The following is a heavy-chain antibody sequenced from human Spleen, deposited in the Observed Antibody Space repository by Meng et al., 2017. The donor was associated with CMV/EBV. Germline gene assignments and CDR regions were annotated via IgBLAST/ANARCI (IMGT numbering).Heavy chain of an antibody. CDR2: INHSGST. CDR1: GGSFSGYY. V-gene: IGHV4-34*01. Sequence: SETLSLTCAVYGGSFSGYYWNWIRQPPGKGLEWIGEINHSGSTNYNPSLKSRVTISVDTSKNQFSLKLSSVTAADTAVYYCARGLRYSSSWYCYWGQGTLVTVSS. J-gene: IGHJ4*02. CDR3: ARGLRYSSSWYCY. D-gene: IGHD6-13*01.